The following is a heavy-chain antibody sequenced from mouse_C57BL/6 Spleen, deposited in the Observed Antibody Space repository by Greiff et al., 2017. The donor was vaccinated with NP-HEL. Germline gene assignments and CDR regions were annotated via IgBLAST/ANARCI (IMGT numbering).Heavy chain of an antibody. CDR2: IDPENGDT. J-gene: IGHJ2*01. CDR1: GFTFKDYY. CDR3: THGYHGDYFDY. V-gene: IGHV14-4*01. D-gene: IGHD2-2*01. Sequence: EVQLQESGAELVRPGASVKLSCTASGFTFKDYYMHWVKQRPEQGLEWIGWIDPENGDTEYASKFQGKATITADTSSNTAYLQLSSLTSEDTAVYYCTHGYHGDYFDYWGQGTTLTVSS.